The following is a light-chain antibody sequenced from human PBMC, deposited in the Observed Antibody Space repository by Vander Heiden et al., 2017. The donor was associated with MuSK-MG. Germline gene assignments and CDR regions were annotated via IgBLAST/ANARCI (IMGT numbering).Light chain of an antibody. CDR1: ISDVGGYNL. Sequence: HSALTQPASVSASPGQSITIPCTGTISDVGGYNLVSWYQQHPGKAPELIIYEVTNRPSGVSNRFSGSKSGNMASLTISGLQAEDEADYYCISYTSMSTWVFGGGTQLTVL. J-gene: IGLJ3*02. V-gene: IGLV2-14*01. CDR3: ISYTSMSTWV. CDR2: EVT.